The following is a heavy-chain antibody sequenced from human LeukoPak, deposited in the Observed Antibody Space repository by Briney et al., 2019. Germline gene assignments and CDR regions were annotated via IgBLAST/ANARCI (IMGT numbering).Heavy chain of an antibody. V-gene: IGHV4-4*07. J-gene: IGHJ4*02. CDR2: IYTSGTT. CDR3: AREGGTERYFDY. Sequence: SETLSLTCTVSGGSLSGYFWSWIRQPAGKGLERIGRIYTSGTTNYNPSLKSRVSMSVDTSQYQFSLKLSSVTAADTAVYYCAREGGTERYFDYWGQGTQVTVSS. CDR1: GGSLSGYF. D-gene: IGHD1-26*01.